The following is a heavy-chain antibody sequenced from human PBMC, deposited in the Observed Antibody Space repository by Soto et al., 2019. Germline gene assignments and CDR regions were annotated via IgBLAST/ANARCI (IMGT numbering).Heavy chain of an antibody. CDR3: ARVRFDWGSSTTATRSNYCMAV. J-gene: IGHJ6*02. CDR1: GFTFSDYY. CDR2: ISSSSSYT. V-gene: IGHV3-11*06. Sequence: GGSLRLSCAASGFTFSDYYMSWIRQAPGKGLEWVSYISSSSSYTNYADSVKGRFTISRDNAKNSLYLQMNSLRAEDTAVYYCARVRFDWGSSTTATRSNYCMAVWGQATTGSVS. D-gene: IGHD3-16*01.